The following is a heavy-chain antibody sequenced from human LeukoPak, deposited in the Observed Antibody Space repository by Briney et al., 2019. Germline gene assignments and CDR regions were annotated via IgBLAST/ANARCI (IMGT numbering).Heavy chain of an antibody. Sequence: PSETLSLTCTVSGGSISSYYWSWIRQPAGKGLEGIGRIYTSGSTNYNPSPKRLVTICVDTSKNHFSLNLSSVTAADTAVYYCARDDPLDYWGQGTLVTVSS. CDR1: GGSISSYY. V-gene: IGHV4-4*07. CDR3: ARDDPLDY. CDR2: IYTSGST. J-gene: IGHJ4*02.